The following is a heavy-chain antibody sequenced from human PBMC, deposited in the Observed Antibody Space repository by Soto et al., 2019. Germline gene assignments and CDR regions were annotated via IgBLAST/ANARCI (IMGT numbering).Heavy chain of an antibody. CDR2: IYYSGST. D-gene: IGHD6-13*01. CDR3: ARPGGSGWFYFDS. CDR1: GVSISSNDYY. V-gene: IGHV4-39*02. Sequence: SETLSLTCTVSGVSISSNDYYCDWIRQSPGKGLEWIGSIYYSGSTYYNPSLKSRVTISVDTSKNHFSLKLTSVTAADTAVYYCARPGGSGWFYFDSWGQGSQVTVSS. J-gene: IGHJ4*02.